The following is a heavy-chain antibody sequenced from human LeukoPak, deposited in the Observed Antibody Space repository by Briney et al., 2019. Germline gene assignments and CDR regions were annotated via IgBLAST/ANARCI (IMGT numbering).Heavy chain of an antibody. D-gene: IGHD4-17*01. CDR3: GRDPNGNYVGAFEF. CDR2: QTANSDDT. Sequence: PGGSLRLSCTASGFAFSAYAMTWVRQVPGKVLEWVSSQTANSDDTSYADSVRGRFTMSRDNSKNSLYLQMNNLRAEDTATYYCGRDPNGNYVGAFEFWGQGTLVTVSS. CDR1: GFAFSAYA. J-gene: IGHJ3*01. V-gene: IGHV3-23*01.